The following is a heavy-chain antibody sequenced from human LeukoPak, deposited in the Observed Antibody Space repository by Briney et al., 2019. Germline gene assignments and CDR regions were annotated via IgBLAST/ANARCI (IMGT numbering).Heavy chain of an antibody. CDR1: GFTFSSYC. V-gene: IGHV3-7*04. CDR3: AGGDYDGSGSARRHVFDP. J-gene: IGHJ5*02. CDR2: IEQHGNEK. D-gene: IGHD3-10*01. Sequence: GGSLRLSCSASGFTFSSYCMNWVRPAPGKGLEWVANIEQHGNEKYYMDSVKGRFTISRDNAKNSLYLEMNSLRAEDTAGYYCAGGDYDGSGSARRHVFDPWGQGTLVTVSS.